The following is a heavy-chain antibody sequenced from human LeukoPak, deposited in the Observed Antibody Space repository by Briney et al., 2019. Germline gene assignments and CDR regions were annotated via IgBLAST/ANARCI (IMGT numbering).Heavy chain of an antibody. Sequence: GGSLRLSCAASGFTFSDYYMSWIRQAPGKGLEWVSYISSSSNYTIYADSVKGRFTISRDNAKNTLYLQMNSLRAEDTAVYYCARDGMRYSSSWYPNWFDPWGQGTLVTVSS. CDR2: ISSSSNYT. D-gene: IGHD6-13*01. J-gene: IGHJ5*02. CDR3: ARDGMRYSSSWYPNWFDP. V-gene: IGHV3-11*05. CDR1: GFTFSDYY.